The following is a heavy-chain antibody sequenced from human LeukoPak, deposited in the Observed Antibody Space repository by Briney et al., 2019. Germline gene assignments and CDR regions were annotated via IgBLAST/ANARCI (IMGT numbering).Heavy chain of an antibody. J-gene: IGHJ6*02. Sequence: GGSLRLSCAASGFTFSSYGMHWVRQAPGKGLEWVAVISYDGSNKYYADSVKGRFTIFRDNSKNTLYLQMNSLRAEDTAVYYCAKDGVYGMDVWGQGTTVTVSS. CDR2: ISYDGSNK. D-gene: IGHD3-16*01. V-gene: IGHV3-30*18. CDR1: GFTFSSYG. CDR3: AKDGVYGMDV.